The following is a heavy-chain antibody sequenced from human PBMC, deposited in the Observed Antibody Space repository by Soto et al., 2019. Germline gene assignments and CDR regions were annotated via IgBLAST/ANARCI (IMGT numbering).Heavy chain of an antibody. V-gene: IGHV3-33*01. D-gene: IGHD6-6*01. CDR3: ARETQLVRYFDY. CDR2: IWYDGSNK. Sequence: GGSLRLSCAASGFTFSSYGMHWVRQAPGKGLEWVAVIWYDGSNKYYADSVKGRFTISRDNSKNTLYLQMNSLRAEDTAVYYCARETQLVRYFDYWGQGTLVTVSS. CDR1: GFTFSSYG. J-gene: IGHJ4*02.